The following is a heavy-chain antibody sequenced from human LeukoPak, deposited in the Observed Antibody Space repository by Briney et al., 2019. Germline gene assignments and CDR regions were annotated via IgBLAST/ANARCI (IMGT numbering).Heavy chain of an antibody. CDR1: GGSFSGYY. CDR3: ARWGGTLPRDY. CDR2: INHGGST. D-gene: IGHD1-26*01. Sequence: PSETLSLTCAVGGGSFSGYYWSWIRQPPGKGREWIGEINHGGSTNYNPSLKSRVTISVDTSKNQFSLKLSSVSAADTAVYYCARWGGTLPRDYWGQGTLVTVSS. J-gene: IGHJ4*02. V-gene: IGHV4-34*01.